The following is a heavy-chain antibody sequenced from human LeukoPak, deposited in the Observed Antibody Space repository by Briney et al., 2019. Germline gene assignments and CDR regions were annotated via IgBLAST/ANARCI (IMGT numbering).Heavy chain of an antibody. V-gene: IGHV4-34*01. D-gene: IGHD2-2*01. CDR3: ARGGDILVVPAATGPKGTFDY. CDR2: INHSGST. J-gene: IGHJ4*02. CDR1: GGSFSGYY. Sequence: SETLSLTCAAYGGSFSGYYWSWIRQPPGKGLEWIGEINHSGSTNYNPSLKSRVTISVDTSKNQFSLKLSSVTAADTAVYYCARGGDILVVPAATGPKGTFDYWGQGTLVTVSS.